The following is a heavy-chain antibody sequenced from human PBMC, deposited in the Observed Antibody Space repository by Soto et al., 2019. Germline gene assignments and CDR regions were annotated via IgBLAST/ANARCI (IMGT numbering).Heavy chain of an antibody. D-gene: IGHD6-13*01. CDR2: ITSSGTTV. V-gene: IGHV3-48*02. J-gene: IGHJ4*02. CDR3: AGGSSTSASYFAF. CDR1: GFTFSSYS. Sequence: EVHLVESGGGLVQPGGSLRLSCAASGFTFSSYSLNWVRQAPGKGLEWVSYITSSGTTVYYADSVRGRFTTSRDNAKNSLYLQMNSLRDDDTAVYYCAGGSSTSASYFAFWGQGTLVTVSS.